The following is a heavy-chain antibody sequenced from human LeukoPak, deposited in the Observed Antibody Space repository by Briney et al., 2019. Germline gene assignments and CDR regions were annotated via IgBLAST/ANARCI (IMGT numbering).Heavy chain of an antibody. CDR2: LSYDGNNK. CDR1: GFTFSSFS. D-gene: IGHD1-26*01. J-gene: IGHJ6*02. V-gene: IGHV3-30*18. CDR3: AKGRVGANGYYYYGMDV. Sequence: GGSLRLSCAATGFTFSSFSMHWVRQAPGKGLEWVAVLSYDGNNKYYADSVKGRFAISRDNSKNTLYLQMNSLRTEDTAVYYCAKGRVGANGYYYYGMDVWGQGTTVTVSS.